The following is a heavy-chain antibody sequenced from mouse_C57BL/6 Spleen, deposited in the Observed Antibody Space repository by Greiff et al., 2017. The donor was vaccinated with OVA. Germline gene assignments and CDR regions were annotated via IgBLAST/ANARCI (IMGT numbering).Heavy chain of an antibody. CDR3: ARYGYYAMDY. CDR1: GFTFSDYG. CDR2: ISSGSSTI. J-gene: IGHJ4*01. V-gene: IGHV5-17*01. Sequence: VMLVESGGGLVKPGGSLQLSCAASGFTFSDYGMHWVRQAPEKGLEWVAYISSGSSTIYYADTVKGRFTISRDNAKNTLFLQMTSLRSEDTAMYYCARYGYYAMDYWGQGTSVTVSS. D-gene: IGHD1-1*02.